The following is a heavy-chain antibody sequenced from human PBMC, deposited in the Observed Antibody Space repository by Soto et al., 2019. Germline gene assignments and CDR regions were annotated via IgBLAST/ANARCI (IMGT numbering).Heavy chain of an antibody. V-gene: IGHV1-18*01. J-gene: IGHJ6*02. CDR2: ISAYNGNT. D-gene: IGHD2-15*01. Sequence: ASVKVSCKASGYTFTSYGISWVRQAPGQGLEWMGWISAYNGNTNYAQKLQGRVTMTTDTSTSTAYMELRSLRSDDTAVYYCARDGPYCSGGSCYYYYGMDVWGQGTMVTVSS. CDR3: ARDGPYCSGGSCYYYYGMDV. CDR1: GYTFTSYG.